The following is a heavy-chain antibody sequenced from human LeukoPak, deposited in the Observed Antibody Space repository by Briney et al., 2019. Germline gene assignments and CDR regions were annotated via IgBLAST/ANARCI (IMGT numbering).Heavy chain of an antibody. CDR2: ISYDGANK. J-gene: IGHJ4*02. CDR3: ARDLALDDYFDF. V-gene: IGHV3-30-3*01. Sequence: GGSLRLSCAASGFAFRDSAMHRVRQAPGRGLEWVALISYDGANKYYADSVKGRFTISRQNSGTTLHMSGLQSEDTGLYYCARDLALDDYFDFWGQGTHVTVSS. CDR1: GFAFRDSA. D-gene: IGHD1-1*01.